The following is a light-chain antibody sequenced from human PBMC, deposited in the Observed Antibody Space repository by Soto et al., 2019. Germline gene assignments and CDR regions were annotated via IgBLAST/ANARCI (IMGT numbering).Light chain of an antibody. CDR1: IIGSKS. J-gene: IGLJ2*01. V-gene: IGLV3-21*04. CDR2: YDS. CDR3: QVWDSSSDRDVV. Sequence: SYELTQPPSVSVAPGKTARITCGGNIIGSKSVHWYQQKPGQAPVLVIYYDSDRPSGIPERFSGSNSGNTATLTISRVEAGDEADYYCQVWDSSSDRDVVFGGGTKLTVL.